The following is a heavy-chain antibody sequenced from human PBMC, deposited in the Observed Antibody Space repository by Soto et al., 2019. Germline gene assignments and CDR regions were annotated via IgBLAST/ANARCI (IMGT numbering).Heavy chain of an antibody. J-gene: IGHJ6*02. CDR3: ARYDSSSEKSGLDV. D-gene: IGHD6-6*01. V-gene: IGHV4-59*11. Sequence: PSETLSLTCTVSGGSISSHYWMWIRQFPGKGLEWIGYISHSGSTNYNPSLKSRVTISVDTSKNQFSLKLTSVTAADTAEYYCARYDSSSEKSGLDVWGQGTTVTV. CDR2: ISHSGST. CDR1: GGSISSHY.